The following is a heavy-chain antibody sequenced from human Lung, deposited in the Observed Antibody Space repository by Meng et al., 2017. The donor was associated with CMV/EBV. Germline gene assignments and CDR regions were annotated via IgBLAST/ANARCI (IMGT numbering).Heavy chain of an antibody. CDR1: GGSISSSSYY. CDR2: VYYTGDT. J-gene: IGHJ4*02. Sequence: LSXXXTISGGSISSSSYYWAWIRQPPEKGLEWIGSVYYTGDTYYSPSLKSRVTISIDTSKNQFSLKVNSVTDADTAVYYCVRETGGSSSTWWGQGTLVTVSS. CDR3: VRETGGSSSTW. D-gene: IGHD1-26*01. V-gene: IGHV4-39*07.